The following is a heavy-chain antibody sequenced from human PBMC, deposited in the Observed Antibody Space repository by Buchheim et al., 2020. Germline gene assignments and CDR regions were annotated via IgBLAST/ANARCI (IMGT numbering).Heavy chain of an antibody. D-gene: IGHD2-2*01. Sequence: QLQLQESGPGLVKPSETLSLTCTVSGGSISSSSYYWGWIRQPPGKGLEWIGYIYYSGSTYYNQSLKSRVTISVDTSKNQFSLKLSSVTAADTAVYHCARADVVVVPADPYRSQTFDYWGQGTL. CDR3: ARADVVVVPADPYRSQTFDY. J-gene: IGHJ4*02. CDR1: GGSISSSSYY. V-gene: IGHV4-31*03. CDR2: IYYSGST.